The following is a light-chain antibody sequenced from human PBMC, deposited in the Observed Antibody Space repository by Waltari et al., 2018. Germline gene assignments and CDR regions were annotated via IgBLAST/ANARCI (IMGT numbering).Light chain of an antibody. CDR3: SSYTSVNTR. V-gene: IGLV2-14*03. J-gene: IGLJ2*01. CDR1: SSDVDGFNF. CDR2: DVA. Sequence: QSALTQPASMSGSPGQSIPISCTGTSSDVDGFNFFSWYQQYPGKAPKLIIYDVANRPSGVSHRFSGSRSGNTASLTISGLQAEDEADYYCSSYTSVNTRFGGGTKLTVL.